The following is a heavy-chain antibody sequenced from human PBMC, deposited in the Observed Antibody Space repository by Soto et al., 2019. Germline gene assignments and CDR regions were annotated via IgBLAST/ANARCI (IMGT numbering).Heavy chain of an antibody. CDR3: AGKFSPAAAEYLLNL. D-gene: IGHD2-2*01. CDR1: GGSIGNSTYY. J-gene: IGHJ5*02. CDR2: IFFLGST. Sequence: SVTLSLTCTVTGGSIGNSTYYWNWIRHLPGKGLEWIGYIFFLGSTNYNPSLKSRVTISVDTSKNQFSLKLRSVTAAHTAAYYCAGKFSPAAAEYLLNLWDQRSPVTVPS. V-gene: IGHV4-61*05.